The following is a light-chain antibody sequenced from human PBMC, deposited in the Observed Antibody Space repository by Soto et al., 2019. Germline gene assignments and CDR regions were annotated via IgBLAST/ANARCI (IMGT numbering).Light chain of an antibody. Sequence: EIVLTQSPATLSLSPGERATLSCRASQSVSNYLSWYQQKPGLAPRLLMYETSRRATGIPARFSGSGSGTDFTLTISSLEPEDCAVYYCQQRNNWRDTFGERNSLEI. J-gene: IGKJ5*01. CDR3: QQRNNWRDT. V-gene: IGKV3-11*01. CDR2: ETS. CDR1: QSVSNY.